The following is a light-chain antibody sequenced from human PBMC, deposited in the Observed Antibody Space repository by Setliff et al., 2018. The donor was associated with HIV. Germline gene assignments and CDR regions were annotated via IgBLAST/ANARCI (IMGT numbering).Light chain of an antibody. Sequence: SALTQPASVSGSPGQSITISCTGTSSDVGGYNYVSWYQQHPGKAPELVIYDVSNRPSGVSNRFSGSKSGNTASLTISGLQADDEADYYCSSYTSSSSYVFGAGTKV. V-gene: IGLV2-14*03. CDR2: DVS. CDR3: SSYTSSSSYV. CDR1: SSDVGGYNY. J-gene: IGLJ1*01.